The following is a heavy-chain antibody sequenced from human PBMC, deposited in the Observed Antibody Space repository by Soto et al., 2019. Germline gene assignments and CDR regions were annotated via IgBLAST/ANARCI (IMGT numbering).Heavy chain of an antibody. J-gene: IGHJ3*02. CDR2: MNPNSGNT. V-gene: IGHV1-8*01. CDR3: AGYGVGNDAFDI. D-gene: IGHD5-18*01. Sequence: GASVKVSCKASGYTFTRYDINCVRQATGQGLEWMGWMNPNSGNTGYAQKFQGRVTMTRNTSISTAYMELSSLRSEDTAVYDCAGYGVGNDAFDIWGQGTMVTVSS. CDR1: GYTFTRYD.